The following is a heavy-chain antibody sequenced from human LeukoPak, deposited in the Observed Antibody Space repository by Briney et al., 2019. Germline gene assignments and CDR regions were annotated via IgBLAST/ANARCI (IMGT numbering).Heavy chain of an antibody. Sequence: SETLSLTCTVSGGSVSSGSFYGSWIRQPPGKGLEWIGYIYYSGSTNYNPSLKSRVTISVDTSKNQFSLKVTSVTAADTAVYYCARETAASDAFDIWGQGTMVTVSS. D-gene: IGHD2-21*02. J-gene: IGHJ3*02. CDR2: IYYSGST. CDR3: ARETAASDAFDI. CDR1: GGSVSSGSFY. V-gene: IGHV4-61*01.